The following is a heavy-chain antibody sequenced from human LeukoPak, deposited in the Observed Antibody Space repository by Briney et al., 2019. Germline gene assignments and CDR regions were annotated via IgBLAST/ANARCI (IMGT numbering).Heavy chain of an antibody. V-gene: IGHV3-23*01. D-gene: IGHD2-15*01. CDR1: GFISSNYA. CDR2: ITSGGNT. CDR3: AKSGVARYYDN. Sequence: GGSLRLSCAASGFISSNYAMTWVRQAPGKGLQWVSTITSGGNTYYADSVKGRFTISRDNSKNTLYLQVNSLRAEDTAVYYCAKSGVARYYDNWGQGTLVTVSS. J-gene: IGHJ4*02.